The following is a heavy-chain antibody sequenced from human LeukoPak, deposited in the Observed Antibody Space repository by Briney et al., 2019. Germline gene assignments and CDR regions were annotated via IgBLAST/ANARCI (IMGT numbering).Heavy chain of an antibody. CDR3: VRITPYY. CDR2: INSDGSST. D-gene: IGHD3-3*01. Sequence: GGSLRVSSVPSGFTFRSDCMFWLRQAPGKGLVWVSRINSDGSSTSYADSVKGRFTISRANAKNTLYLQMNSLRAEDTAVYYCVRITPYYEGPGTLVTVSS. V-gene: IGHV3-74*01. J-gene: IGHJ4*01. CDR1: GFTFRSDC.